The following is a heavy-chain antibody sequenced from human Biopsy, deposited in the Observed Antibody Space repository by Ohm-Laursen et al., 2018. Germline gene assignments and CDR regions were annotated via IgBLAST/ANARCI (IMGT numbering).Heavy chain of an antibody. J-gene: IGHJ4*02. CDR3: ARGPHSGSHSCFDY. CDR1: GGTFINYA. CDR2: IIPMFGTA. Sequence: EASVKVSCKASGGTFINYAISWVRQAPGQGLEWMGGIIPMFGTANYAQMFQGRVTISADESTSTSYMELSSPTTEDTAIYYCARGPHSGSHSCFDYWGRGTLVTVSS. V-gene: IGHV1-69*13. D-gene: IGHD1-26*01.